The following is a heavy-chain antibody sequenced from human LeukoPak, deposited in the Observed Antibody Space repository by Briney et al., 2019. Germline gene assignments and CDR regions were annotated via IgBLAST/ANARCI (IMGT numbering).Heavy chain of an antibody. D-gene: IGHD3-3*01. CDR2: INHSGST. J-gene: IGHJ4*02. Sequence: PSETLSLTCAVYGGSFSGYYWGWIRQPPGKGLEWIGEINHSGSTNYNPSLKSRVTISVDTSKNQFSLKLSSVTAADTAVYYCARGAGIFWSGYSYYFDYWGQGTLVTVSS. CDR3: ARGAGIFWSGYSYYFDY. CDR1: GGSFSGYY. V-gene: IGHV4-34*01.